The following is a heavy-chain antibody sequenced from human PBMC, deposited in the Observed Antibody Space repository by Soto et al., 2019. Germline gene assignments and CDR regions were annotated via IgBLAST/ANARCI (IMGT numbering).Heavy chain of an antibody. D-gene: IGHD3-22*01. J-gene: IGHJ4*02. V-gene: IGHV3-21*01. CDR2: ISSTSSYI. CDR3: ARITYYYDSSGYLLDY. CDR1: GFPFSSYT. Sequence: GGSLRLSFAASGFPFSSYTMNWVRQAPGKEREWVSSISSTSSYIYYADSVKGRFTVSRDNAKNSLHLQMNSLRAEDTAVYYCARITYYYDSSGYLLDYWGQGTLVTVSS.